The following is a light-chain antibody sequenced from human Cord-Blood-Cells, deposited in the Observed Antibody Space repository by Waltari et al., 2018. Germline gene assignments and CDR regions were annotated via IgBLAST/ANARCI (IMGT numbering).Light chain of an antibody. J-gene: IGLJ3*02. Sequence: SYELTQPSSVSVSPGQTARITCSGDVLAKKYARWFQQKPGQAPVLVIYKDSERPSGLPERFSCSSSGTTVTLTISGAQVEDEADYYCYSAADNNLVFGGGTKLTVL. CDR2: KDS. CDR3: YSAADNNLV. CDR1: VLAKKY. V-gene: IGLV3-27*01.